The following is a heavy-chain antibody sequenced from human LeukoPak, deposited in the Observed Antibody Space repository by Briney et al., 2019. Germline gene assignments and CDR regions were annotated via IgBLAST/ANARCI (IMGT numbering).Heavy chain of an antibody. J-gene: IGHJ4*02. Sequence: AGTLTLSCTVSGLNVTTTQMTWVRQAPGQGLEWVSSIYSGATYYAESVKGRFAISRDTSKNALYLQMSSLRVEDTAIFYCARLPYKWGQGTLVTVSS. CDR3: ARLPYK. V-gene: IGHV3-53*01. D-gene: IGHD1-14*01. CDR2: IYSGAT. CDR1: GLNVTTTQ.